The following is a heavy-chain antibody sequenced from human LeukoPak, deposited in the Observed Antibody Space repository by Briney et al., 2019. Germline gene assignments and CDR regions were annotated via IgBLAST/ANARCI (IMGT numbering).Heavy chain of an antibody. CDR1: GGSVSSSSYY. CDR3: AREWELLTAGMDV. J-gene: IGHJ6*02. D-gene: IGHD1-26*01. Sequence: SETLSLTCTVSGGSVSSSSYYWGWIRQPPGKGLEWIGSIYYSGSTYYNPSLKSRVTISVDTSKNQFSLKLNSVTAADTAVYYCAREWELLTAGMDVWGQGTTVTVSS. V-gene: IGHV4-39*02. CDR2: IYYSGST.